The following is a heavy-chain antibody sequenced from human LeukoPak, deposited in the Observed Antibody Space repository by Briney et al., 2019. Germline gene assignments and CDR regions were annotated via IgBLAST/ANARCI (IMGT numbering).Heavy chain of an antibody. CDR2: IYYSGST. Sequence: PSETLSLICTVSGGSISSGDYYWSWIRQPPGKGLEWIGYIYYSGSTYYNPSLKSRVTISVDTSKNQFSLKLSSVTAADTAVYYCARGCSGGSCYSEPLDPWGQGTLVTVSS. V-gene: IGHV4-30-4*01. J-gene: IGHJ5*02. CDR1: GGSISSGDYY. D-gene: IGHD2-15*01. CDR3: ARGCSGGSCYSEPLDP.